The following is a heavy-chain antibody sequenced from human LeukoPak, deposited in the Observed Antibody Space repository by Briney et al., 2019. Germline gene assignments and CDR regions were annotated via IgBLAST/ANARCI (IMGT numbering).Heavy chain of an antibody. CDR2: ISSSGSTI. D-gene: IGHD6-19*01. CDR1: GFTFSSYE. J-gene: IGHJ4*02. Sequence: GGSLRLPCAASGFTFSSYEMNWVRQAPGKGLEWVSYISSSGSTIYYADSVKGRFTTSRGNAKNSLYLQMNSLRAEDTAVYYCAVGNLGSGWYGVDYWGQGTLVTVSS. V-gene: IGHV3-48*03. CDR3: AVGNLGSGWYGVDY.